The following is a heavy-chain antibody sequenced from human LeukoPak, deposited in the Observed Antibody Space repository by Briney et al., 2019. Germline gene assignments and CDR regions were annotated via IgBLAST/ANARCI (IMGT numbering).Heavy chain of an antibody. V-gene: IGHV4-34*01. CDR1: GGSFSGYY. Sequence: SETLSLTCAVYGGSFSGYYWSWIRQPPGKGLEGIGEINHSGSTNYNPSLKSRVTISVDTSKNQFSLKLSSVTAADTAVYYCARGPKAGTTGWFDPWGQGTLVTVSS. J-gene: IGHJ5*02. D-gene: IGHD1-7*01. CDR2: INHSGST. CDR3: ARGPKAGTTGWFDP.